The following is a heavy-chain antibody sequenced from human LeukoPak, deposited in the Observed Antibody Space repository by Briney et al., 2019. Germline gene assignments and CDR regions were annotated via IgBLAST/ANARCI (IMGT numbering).Heavy chain of an antibody. Sequence: PSETLSLTCGVSGGSISSDRWSWIRQPPGKGLEWIGSIYYTGNTNYSPSHKSRVTISVDTSKFQFSLRLSSVTAADTAVYYCARELSLYYFDSWGQGTLVTVSS. CDR1: GGSISSDR. V-gene: IGHV4-59*01. J-gene: IGHJ4*02. CDR2: IYYTGNT. CDR3: ARELSLYYFDS.